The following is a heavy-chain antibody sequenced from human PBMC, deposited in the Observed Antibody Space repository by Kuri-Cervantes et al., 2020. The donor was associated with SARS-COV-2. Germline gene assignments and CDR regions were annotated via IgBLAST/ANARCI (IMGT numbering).Heavy chain of an antibody. CDR3: ARHVGGLVIPY. Sequence: GSLRLSCAVYGGSFSGYYWSWIRQPPGKGLEWIGSIYYSGSTYYNPSLKSRVTISVDTSKNQFSLKLSSVTAADTAVYYCARHVGGLVIPYWGQGTLVTVSS. D-gene: IGHD3/OR15-3a*01. CDR1: GGSFSGYY. V-gene: IGHV4-34*01. CDR2: IYYSGST. J-gene: IGHJ4*02.